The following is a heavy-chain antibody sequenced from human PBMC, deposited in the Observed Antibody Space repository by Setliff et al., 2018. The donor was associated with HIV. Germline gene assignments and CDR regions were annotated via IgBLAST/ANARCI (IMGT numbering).Heavy chain of an antibody. V-gene: IGHV4-38-2*01. J-gene: IGHJ4*02. CDR1: GYSISSGYY. CDR2: IYHSGST. D-gene: IGHD1-26*01. Sequence: SETLSLTCAVSGYSISSGYYWGWIRQPPGKGLEWIGSIYHSGSTYYNPSLKSRVTISVDTSKNKFSLKLSSVTAADTAVYYCARGRYSGSYGYWGQGTLVTV. CDR3: ARGRYSGSYGY.